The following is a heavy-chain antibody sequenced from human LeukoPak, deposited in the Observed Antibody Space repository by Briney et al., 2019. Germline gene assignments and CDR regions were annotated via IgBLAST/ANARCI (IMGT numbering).Heavy chain of an antibody. CDR1: GYTFTSYG. D-gene: IGHD2-2*02. CDR3: ARDLLNCSSTSCYIGWFDP. CDR2: ISAYNGNT. Sequence: ASVKVSCKASGYTFTSYGISWVRQAPGQGLEWMGWISAYNGNTNYAQKLQGRVTMTTDTSTSTAYMELRSLRSDDMAVYYCARDLLNCSSTSCYIGWFDPWGQGTLVTVSS. J-gene: IGHJ5*02. V-gene: IGHV1-18*03.